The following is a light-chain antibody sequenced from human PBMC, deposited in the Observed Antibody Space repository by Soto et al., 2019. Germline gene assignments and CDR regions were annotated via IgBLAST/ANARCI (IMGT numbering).Light chain of an antibody. CDR1: QSVSSN. Sequence: EIVMTQSAAAVSVSPGERATLSCRASQSVSSNLAWYQQKPGQAPRLLIHGASTRATGIPARFSGSGSGTEFTLTISSLQSEDFAVYYCQQYNNWPPYTFGQGT. V-gene: IGKV3D-15*01. J-gene: IGKJ2*01. CDR3: QQYNNWPPYT. CDR2: GAS.